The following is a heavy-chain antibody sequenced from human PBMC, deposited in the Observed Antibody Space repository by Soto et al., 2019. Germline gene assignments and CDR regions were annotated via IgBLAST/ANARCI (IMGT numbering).Heavy chain of an antibody. D-gene: IGHD6-13*01. CDR2: ITGTGDST. CDR3: ARRSLIPATGTESTRYFGY. V-gene: IGHV3-23*01. Sequence: GGSLRLSCAASGFTFSNYAMSWVRQSPEKGLEWVSAITGTGDSTYYADSVKGRFTISRDNPKNTLYLQMNSLRADDTAVYYCARRSLIPATGTESTRYFGYWGQGTLVTVSS. CDR1: GFTFSNYA. J-gene: IGHJ4*02.